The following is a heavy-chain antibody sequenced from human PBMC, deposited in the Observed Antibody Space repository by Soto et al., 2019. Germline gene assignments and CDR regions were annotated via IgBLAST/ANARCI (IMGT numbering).Heavy chain of an antibody. V-gene: IGHV3-30*18. CDR2: ISYDGSNK. Sequence: QVQLVESGGGVVQPGRSLRLSCAASGFTFSSYGMHWVRQAPGKGLEWVAVISYDGSNKYYADSVKGRFTISRDNXXNTLYLQMNSLRAEDTAVYYCAKGDSYSSGSHFDYWGQGTLVTVSS. CDR1: GFTFSSYG. D-gene: IGHD6-19*01. CDR3: AKGDSYSSGSHFDY. J-gene: IGHJ4*02.